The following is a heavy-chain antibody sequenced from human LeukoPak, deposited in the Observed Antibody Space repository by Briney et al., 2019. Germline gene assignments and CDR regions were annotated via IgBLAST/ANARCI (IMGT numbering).Heavy chain of an antibody. D-gene: IGHD6-6*01. Sequence: SETLSLTCTVSGGSISNKYWSWIRQPPGKGLEWIGYIYYSGNTNYNPSLKSRVTILVDTSKNQVSLKLSSVTAADTAVYFCARDWGVGGRPGYMDVWGKGTTVTVS. CDR1: GGSISNKY. CDR2: IYYSGNT. J-gene: IGHJ6*03. CDR3: ARDWGVGGRPGYMDV. V-gene: IGHV4-59*01.